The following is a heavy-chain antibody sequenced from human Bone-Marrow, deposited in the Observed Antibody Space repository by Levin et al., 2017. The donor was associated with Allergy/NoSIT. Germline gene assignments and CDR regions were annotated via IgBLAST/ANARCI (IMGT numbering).Heavy chain of an antibody. V-gene: IGHV3-21*01. CDR3: AKDDFDFWSGYYETHHMDV. Sequence: GESLKISCTVSGFTFSIYSINWVRQAPGKGLEWVSSISSSGSDMYYVDSVRGRFTISRDNSKNTLYLQMNSLRTEDTAVYYCAKDDFDFWSGYYETHHMDVWGKGTTVTVSS. CDR2: ISSSGSDM. CDR1: GFTFSIYS. D-gene: IGHD3-3*01. J-gene: IGHJ6*03.